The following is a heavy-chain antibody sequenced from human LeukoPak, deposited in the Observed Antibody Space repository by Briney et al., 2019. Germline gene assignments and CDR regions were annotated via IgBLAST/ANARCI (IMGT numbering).Heavy chain of an antibody. Sequence: ASVKVSRKASGYTFTSYSMNWVRQAPGQRVVWVGWINTNTGNPTYAQGFTGRFVFSLDTSVSTAYLQISSLKAEDTAVYYCARDAPGKYFVWFDPWGQGTLVAVSS. V-gene: IGHV7-4-1*02. CDR2: INTNTGNP. J-gene: IGHJ5*02. CDR1: GYTFTSYS. D-gene: IGHD1-14*01. CDR3: ARDAPGKYFVWFDP.